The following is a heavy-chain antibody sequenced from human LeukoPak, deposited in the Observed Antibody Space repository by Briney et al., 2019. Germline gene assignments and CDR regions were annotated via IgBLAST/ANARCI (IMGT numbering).Heavy chain of an antibody. J-gene: IGHJ3*02. V-gene: IGHV1-2*06. CDR1: GYTFTGYY. Sequence: ASVKVSCKASGYTFTGYYMHWVRQAPGQGLEWMGRINPNSGGTNYAQKFQGRVTMTRDTSISTAYMELSSLRSEDTAVYYCARGEYYDSWDAFDIWGQGTMVTVSS. CDR3: ARGEYYDSWDAFDI. CDR2: INPNSGGT. D-gene: IGHD3-22*01.